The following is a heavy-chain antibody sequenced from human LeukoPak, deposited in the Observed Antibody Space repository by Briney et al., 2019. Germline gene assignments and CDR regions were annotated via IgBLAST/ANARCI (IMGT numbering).Heavy chain of an antibody. CDR1: GGSISSGGYY. CDR3: ARVRRISSRITGTNRWFDP. V-gene: IGHV4-39*07. CDR2: INHSGST. Sequence: SETLSLTCTVSGGSISSGGYYWSWIRQPPGKGLEWIGEINHSGSTNCNPSLKSRVTISVDTSKNQFSLKLSSVTAADTAVYYCARVRRISSRITGTNRWFDPWGQGTLVTVSS. J-gene: IGHJ5*02. D-gene: IGHD1-20*01.